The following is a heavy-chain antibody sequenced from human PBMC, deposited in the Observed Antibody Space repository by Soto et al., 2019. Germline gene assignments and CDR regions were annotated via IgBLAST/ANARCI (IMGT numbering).Heavy chain of an antibody. CDR1: GYTFTSYC. D-gene: IGHD4-17*01. CDR2: INPSGGST. J-gene: IGHJ5*02. Sequence: GASVKVSCKASGYTFTSYCMHWVRQAPGQGLEWMGIINPSGGSTSYAQKFQGRVTMTRDTSTSTVYMELSSLRSEDTAVYYCARGRLMTTVIKNWFDPWGQGALVTVSS. V-gene: IGHV1-46*03. CDR3: ARGRLMTTVIKNWFDP.